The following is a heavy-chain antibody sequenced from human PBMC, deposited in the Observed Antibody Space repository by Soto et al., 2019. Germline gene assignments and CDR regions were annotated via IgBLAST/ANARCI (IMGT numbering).Heavy chain of an antibody. Sequence: EVQLLESGGGLVQPGGSLRLSCAASGFTFSSYTMNWVRQAPGKGLEWVSTVSGSGGNTVYADSVQGRFTISRDNSKNTLYLQMKSLRAEDTAIYFCAKALALTTAYYYYGMDVWGQGTTVTVSS. CDR3: AKALALTTAYYYYGMDV. D-gene: IGHD4-17*01. CDR1: GFTFSSYT. V-gene: IGHV3-23*01. J-gene: IGHJ6*02. CDR2: VSGSGGNT.